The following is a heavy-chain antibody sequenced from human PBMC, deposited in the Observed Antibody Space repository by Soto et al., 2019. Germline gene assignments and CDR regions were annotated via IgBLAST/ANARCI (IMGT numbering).Heavy chain of an antibody. J-gene: IGHJ4*02. CDR3: ARGEYYGSGNYFDY. V-gene: IGHV4-4*07. D-gene: IGHD3-10*01. Sequence: PSGTRSPTCTVSGGSISSYYWSGIRQPAGKGLEWIGRIYHSGSTYYNPSLKSRVTISVDTSKNQFSLKLSSVTAADTAVYYCARGEYYGSGNYFDYWGQGTLVTVSS. CDR1: GGSISSYY. CDR2: IYHSGST.